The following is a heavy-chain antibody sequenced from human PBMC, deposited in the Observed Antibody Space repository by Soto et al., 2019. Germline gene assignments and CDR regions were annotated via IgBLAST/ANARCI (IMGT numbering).Heavy chain of an antibody. D-gene: IGHD1-1*01. CDR1: GGSVSTSNW. V-gene: IGHV4-4*02. Sequence: PSETLSLTCAVSGGSVSTSNWWSWVRQSPGKGLEWIGEVYYTGSTNYNPSLKSRVTIFLDKSENQSSLILNSVTAADTAVYYSSRDRDDPYFYMKVRGIGASDTVSS. CDR2: VYYTGST. J-gene: IGHJ6*03. CDR3: SRDRDDPYFYMKV.